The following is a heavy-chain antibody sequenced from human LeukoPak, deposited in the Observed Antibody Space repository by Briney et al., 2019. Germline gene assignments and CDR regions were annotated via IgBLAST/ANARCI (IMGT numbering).Heavy chain of an antibody. V-gene: IGHV4-31*03. CDR1: GGSISSGGYY. J-gene: IGHJ3*02. CDR2: IYYSGST. D-gene: IGHD3-10*01. CDR3: ARDATMVRGSAFDI. Sequence: PSETLSLTCTVSGGSISSGGYYWSWIRQHPGKGLEWIGYIYYSGSTYYNPSLKSRVTISVDTSKNQFSLKLSSVTAADTAVYYCARDATMVRGSAFDIWGQGTMVTVSS.